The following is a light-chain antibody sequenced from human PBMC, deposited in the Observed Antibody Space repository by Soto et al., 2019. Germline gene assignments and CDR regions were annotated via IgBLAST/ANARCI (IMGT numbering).Light chain of an antibody. J-gene: IGLJ3*02. CDR3: ASWDDILSGRV. CDR2: RNN. CDR1: TPNIGSNY. V-gene: IGLV1-47*01. Sequence: QSGLTQPPSASGTPGQRVIISCSGKTPNIGSNYVYWYRHLPGTAPQLLIYRNNQRPSGVPDRFSGSKSRTSASLAISGLRSEDEADYYCASWDDILSGRVFGGGTKLTVL.